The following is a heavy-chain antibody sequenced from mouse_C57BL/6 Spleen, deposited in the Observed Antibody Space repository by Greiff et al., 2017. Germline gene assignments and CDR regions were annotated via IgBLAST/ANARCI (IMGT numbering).Heavy chain of an antibody. CDR2: IRNKANGYTT. J-gene: IGHJ1*03. CDR1: GFTFTDYY. D-gene: IGHD1-1*01. CDR3: ARYRGDYGSRDGYFDV. Sequence: EVKLVESGGGLVQPGGSLSLSCAASGFTFTDYYMSWVRQPPGKALEWLGFIRNKANGYTTEYSASVKGRFTISSDNSQSILYFQMNPLRAEDSATYYCARYRGDYGSRDGYFDVWGTGTTVTVSS. V-gene: IGHV7-3*01.